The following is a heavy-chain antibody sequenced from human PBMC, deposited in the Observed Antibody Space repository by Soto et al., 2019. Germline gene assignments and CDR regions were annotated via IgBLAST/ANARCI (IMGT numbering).Heavy chain of an antibody. CDR3: ARGLSAPSAAGV. CDR2: VHDTGTT. CDR1: GGSVSSGGNY. D-gene: IGHD3-10*01. V-gene: IGHV4-39*01. Sequence: QLQLQESGPGLVKPSETLSLTCAVSGGSVSSGGNYWGWIRQYPGKGLEWIGSVHDTGTTHYYPSPTSRVTISDDTSQNQFSLNVNSVTAADTAVYYCARGLSAPSAAGVWGQGTLVTVSS. J-gene: IGHJ4*02.